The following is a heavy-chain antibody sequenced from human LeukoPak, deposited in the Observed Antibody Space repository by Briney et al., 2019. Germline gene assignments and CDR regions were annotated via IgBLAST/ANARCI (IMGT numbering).Heavy chain of an antibody. CDR3: ARDDEAARHFDS. CDR1: GLTFSSYG. V-gene: IGHV3-33*01. Sequence: PGRSLRLSCAASGLTFSSYGMHWVRQAPGKGLEWVAVIWYDGSNEYYADSVKGRFTVSRDNSKNTLYLQMNSLRAEDTAVYYCARDDEAARHFDSWGQGTLVTVSS. D-gene: IGHD6-6*01. J-gene: IGHJ4*02. CDR2: IWYDGSNE.